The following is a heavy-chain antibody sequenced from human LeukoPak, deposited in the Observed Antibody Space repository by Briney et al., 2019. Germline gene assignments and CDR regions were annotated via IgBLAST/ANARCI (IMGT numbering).Heavy chain of an antibody. J-gene: IGHJ4*02. CDR1: GGSISSGSYY. CDR3: ARSLVGAIWVFDY. D-gene: IGHD1-26*01. Sequence: SQTLSLTCTVSGGSISSGSYYWSWIRQPAGKGLEWIGRIYTSGSTNYNPSLKSRVTISVDTSKNQFSLKLSSVTAADTAVYYCARSLVGAIWVFDYWGQGTLVTVFS. CDR2: IYTSGST. V-gene: IGHV4-61*02.